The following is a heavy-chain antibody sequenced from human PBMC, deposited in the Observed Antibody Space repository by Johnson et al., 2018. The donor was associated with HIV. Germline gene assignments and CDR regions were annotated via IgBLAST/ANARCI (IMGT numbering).Heavy chain of an antibody. V-gene: IGHV3-30*18. CDR2: ISYDGSNK. D-gene: IGHD1-26*01. CDR3: AKEGAEQLLDAFDS. Sequence: QVQLVESGGGVVQPGRSLRLSCAASGFTFSSYAMHWVRQAPGKGLEWVAVISYDGSNKYYADSVKGRFTISRDNSKNTLYLQLNSLRAEDTAVYYCAKEGAEQLLDAFDSWGQGTMVTVSS. CDR1: GFTFSSYA. J-gene: IGHJ3*02.